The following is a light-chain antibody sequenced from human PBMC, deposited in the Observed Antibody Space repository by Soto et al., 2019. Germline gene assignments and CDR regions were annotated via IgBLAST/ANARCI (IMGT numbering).Light chain of an antibody. CDR3: QHYNDWPPRFT. J-gene: IGKJ2*01. CDR2: GAS. CDR1: QSVNSN. Sequence: EIVMTQSPATLSVSPGEGATLSCRASQSVNSNLAWYQQKPGQAPRLLIYGASTRATGIPARFSGSGSGTEFTLTISRLQSEDFAVYYCQHYNDWPPRFTFGQGTKLEIK. V-gene: IGKV3-15*01.